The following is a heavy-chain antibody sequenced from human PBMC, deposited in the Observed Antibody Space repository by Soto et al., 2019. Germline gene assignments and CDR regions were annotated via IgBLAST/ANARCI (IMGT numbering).Heavy chain of an antibody. CDR2: IYYSGST. D-gene: IGHD2-21*02. V-gene: IGHV4-39*01. CDR1: GGSISSSSYY. J-gene: IGHJ3*02. Sequence: QLQLQESGPGLVKPSETLSLTCTVSGGSISSSSYYWGWIRQPPGKGLEWIGSIYYSGSTYYNPSLKSRVTISVDTSKNQLSLKLSSVTAADTAVYYCARHVQLLFDSGAFDIWGQGTMVTVSS. CDR3: ARHVQLLFDSGAFDI.